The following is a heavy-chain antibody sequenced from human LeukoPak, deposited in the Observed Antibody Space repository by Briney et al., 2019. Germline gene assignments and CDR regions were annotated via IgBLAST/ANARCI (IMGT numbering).Heavy chain of an antibody. D-gene: IGHD2-2*01. CDR3: ARGGSVLDP. V-gene: IGHV4-38-2*02. Sequence: SSETLSPTCTVSGYSISSGYYWGWIRQPPGKGLEWIGSIYHSGSTYYNPSLKSRVTISVDTSKNQFSLKLSSVTAADTAVYYCARGGSVLDPWGQGTLVTVSS. CDR1: GYSISSGYY. J-gene: IGHJ5*02. CDR2: IYHSGST.